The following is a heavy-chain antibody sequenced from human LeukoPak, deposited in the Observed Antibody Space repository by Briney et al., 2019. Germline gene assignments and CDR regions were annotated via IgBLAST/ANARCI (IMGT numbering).Heavy chain of an antibody. D-gene: IGHD2-2*01. Sequence: SVKVSRKASGGTFSSYAISWVRQAPGQGLEWMGGIIPIFGTANYAQKFQGRVTITADEPTSTAYMELSSLRSEDTAVYYCARGQLLYYYYGMDVWGQGTTVTVSS. CDR1: GGTFSSYA. V-gene: IGHV1-69*13. CDR2: IIPIFGTA. CDR3: ARGQLLYYYYGMDV. J-gene: IGHJ6*02.